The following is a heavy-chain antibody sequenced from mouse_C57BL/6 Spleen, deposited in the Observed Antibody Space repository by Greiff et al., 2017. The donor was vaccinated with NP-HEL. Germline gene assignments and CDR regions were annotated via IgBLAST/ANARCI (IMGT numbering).Heavy chain of an antibody. CDR3: ARHVDGSSYFDY. Sequence: EVHLVESGGDLVKPGGSLKLSCAASGFTFSSYGMSWVRQTPDKRLEWVATISSGGSYTYYPDSVKGRFTISRDNAKNTLYLQMSSLKSEDTAMYYCARHVDGSSYFDYWGQGTTLTVSS. J-gene: IGHJ2*01. CDR2: ISSGGSYT. V-gene: IGHV5-6*01. CDR1: GFTFSSYG. D-gene: IGHD1-1*01.